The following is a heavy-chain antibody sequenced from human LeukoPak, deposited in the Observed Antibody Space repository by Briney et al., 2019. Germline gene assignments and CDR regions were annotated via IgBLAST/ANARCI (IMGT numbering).Heavy chain of an antibody. V-gene: IGHV1-2*02. CDR3: AREWELPALQH. Sequence: VASVKVSCKASGYTFTGYYMHWVRQAPGQGLEWMGWINPNSGGTNYAQKFQGRVTMTSDTSISTAYMELSRLSSDDTAVYYCAREWELPALQHWGQGTLVTVSS. CDR2: INPNSGGT. D-gene: IGHD1-26*01. J-gene: IGHJ1*01. CDR1: GYTFTGYY.